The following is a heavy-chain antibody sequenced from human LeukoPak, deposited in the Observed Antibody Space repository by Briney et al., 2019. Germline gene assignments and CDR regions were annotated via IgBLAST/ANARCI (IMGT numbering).Heavy chain of an antibody. CDR2: ISGSGGST. V-gene: IGHV3-23*01. Sequence: GGSLRLSCAASGFTFSSYWMHWVRQAPGKGLEWVSAISGSGGSTYYADSVKGRFTISRDNSKNTLYLQMNSLRAEDTAVYYCANLDARGYCSSTSCQDPFDYWGQGTLVTVSS. J-gene: IGHJ4*02. D-gene: IGHD2-2*01. CDR3: ANLDARGYCSSTSCQDPFDY. CDR1: GFTFSSYW.